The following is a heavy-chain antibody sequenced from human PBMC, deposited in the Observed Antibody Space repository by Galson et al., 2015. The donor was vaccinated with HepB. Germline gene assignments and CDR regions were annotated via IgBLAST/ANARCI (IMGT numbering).Heavy chain of an antibody. CDR3: ARVDAGSSRRGFEY. D-gene: IGHD2-15*01. J-gene: IGHJ4*02. Sequence: SLRLSCAASGFTFSSYGMHCVGQAPGAGLEWVAVISYDGSNKYYDDSVKGRFTISRDNSKNTPYLQVNSLTLEDTAVYYCARVDAGSSRRGFEYWGQGTLITVSS. V-gene: IGHV3-30*03. CDR1: GFTFSSYG. CDR2: ISYDGSNK.